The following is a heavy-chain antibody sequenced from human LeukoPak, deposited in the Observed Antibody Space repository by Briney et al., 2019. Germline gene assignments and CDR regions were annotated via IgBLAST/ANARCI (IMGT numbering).Heavy chain of an antibody. V-gene: IGHV3-66*01. CDR3: AKEPAYEILTGYYYFDY. CDR1: GFTVSSNY. CDR2: IYSGGST. J-gene: IGHJ4*02. D-gene: IGHD3-9*01. Sequence: PGGSLRLSCAASGFTVSSNYMSLVRQAPGKGLEWFSVIYSGGSTYYADSVKGRFTISRDNSKNTLYLQMNSLRAEDTAVYYFAKEPAYEILTGYYYFDYWGQGTLVTVSS.